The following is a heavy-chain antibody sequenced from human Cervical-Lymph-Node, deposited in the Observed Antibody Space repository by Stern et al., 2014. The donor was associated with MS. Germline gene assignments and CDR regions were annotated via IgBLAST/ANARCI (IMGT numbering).Heavy chain of an antibody. CDR2: IFTSGST. D-gene: IGHD3-22*01. CDR1: GGSIASSSYY. V-gene: IGHV4-61*02. Sequence: QLQLQESGPGLVKPSQTLSLTCTVSGGSIASSSYYWSWIRQPAGKGLEWIGRIFTSGSTNYSPALQSRITLSVDPSKNQFSLRLSSVTAADTAVYYCAREDYDGSGHPYYYGLDVWGQGTTVTVSS. CDR3: AREDYDGSGHPYYYGLDV. J-gene: IGHJ6*02.